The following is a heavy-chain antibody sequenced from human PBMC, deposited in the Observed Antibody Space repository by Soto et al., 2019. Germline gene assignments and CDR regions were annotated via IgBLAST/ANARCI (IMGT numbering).Heavy chain of an antibody. CDR2: ISNDGSNK. CDR3: TKDGRFDSDGSLYYYYYGMDV. Sequence: PGGSLRLSCAASGFTFNNYGMNWVRQAPGKGLEWVAIISNDGSNKYYIESVRGRFTISRDNSKNVLFLQMNSLRVEDTAVYFCTKDGRFDSDGSLYYYYYGMDVWGQGTTVAVSS. D-gene: IGHD2-15*01. V-gene: IGHV3-30*18. CDR1: GFTFNNYG. J-gene: IGHJ6*02.